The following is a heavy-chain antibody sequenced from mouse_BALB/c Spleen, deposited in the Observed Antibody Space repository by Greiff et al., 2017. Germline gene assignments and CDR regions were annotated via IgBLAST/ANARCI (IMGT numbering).Heavy chain of an antibody. D-gene: IGHD2-4*01. CDR1: GFSLTGYG. V-gene: IGHV2-6-7*01. CDR3: ARAKSTMITTVFAY. Sequence: VQGVESGPGLVAPSQSLSITCTVSGFSLTGYGVNWVRQPPGKGLEWLGMIWGDGSTDYNSALKSRLSISKDNSKSQVFLKMNSLQTDDTARYYCARAKSTMITTVFAYWGQGTLVTVSA. CDR2: IWGDGST. J-gene: IGHJ3*01.